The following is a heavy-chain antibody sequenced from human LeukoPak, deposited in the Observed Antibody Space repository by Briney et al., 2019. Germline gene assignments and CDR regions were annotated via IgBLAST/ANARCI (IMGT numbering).Heavy chain of an antibody. CDR3: ARDRLQLQS. D-gene: IGHD1-1*01. CDR1: GGSISSTYY. Sequence: SSETLSLTCTVSGGSISSTYYWDWIRQPPGKGLEWIGYIYYTGNTNYNPSLKSRVTISVDTSKNQFSLKLSSVTAADTAVYYCARDRLQLQSWGQGTLVTVSS. J-gene: IGHJ5*02. V-gene: IGHV4-61*01. CDR2: IYYTGNT.